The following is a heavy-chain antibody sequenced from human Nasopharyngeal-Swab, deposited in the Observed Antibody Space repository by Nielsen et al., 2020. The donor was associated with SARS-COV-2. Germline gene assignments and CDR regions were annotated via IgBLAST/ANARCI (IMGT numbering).Heavy chain of an antibody. CDR2: IYYSGST. V-gene: IGHV4-39*01. J-gene: IGHJ4*02. Sequence: RQAPGKGLEGIGSIYYSGSTYYNPSLKSRVTISVDTSKNQFSLKLSSVTAADTAVYYCARRSRRGYDLYWGQGTLVTVSS. D-gene: IGHD5-12*01. CDR3: ARRSRRGYDLY.